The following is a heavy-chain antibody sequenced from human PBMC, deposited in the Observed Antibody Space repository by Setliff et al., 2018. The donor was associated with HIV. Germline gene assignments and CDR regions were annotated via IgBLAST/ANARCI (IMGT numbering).Heavy chain of an antibody. CDR3: ARGSGTMVRGNFDF. V-gene: IGHV4-39*07. CDR1: GGSISSSSYY. CDR2: IYYSGST. D-gene: IGHD3-10*01. J-gene: IGHJ4*02. Sequence: SETLSLTCAVSGGSISSSSYYWGWIRQPPGKGLEWIGSIYYSGSTYYNPSLKSRVTISVDRSKKQFSLKLRSMTAADTAVYYCARGSGTMVRGNFDFWGQGTLVTVSS.